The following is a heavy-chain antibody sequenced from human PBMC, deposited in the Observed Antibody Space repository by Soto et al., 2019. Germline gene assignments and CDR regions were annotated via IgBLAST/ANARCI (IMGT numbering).Heavy chain of an antibody. CDR1: GFGFNNYD. CDR3: ARGGPNWDYYFYGIDV. CDR2: IGTAGDT. J-gene: IGHJ6*02. Sequence: PGGSLRLSCAASGFGFNNYDMHWVRQATGKGLEWVSGIGTAGDTYYPDSVKGRFTISRENAKNSLYLQMNSLRAGDTAVYYCARGGPNWDYYFYGIDVWGQGTTVTVSS. D-gene: IGHD3-16*01. V-gene: IGHV3-13*04.